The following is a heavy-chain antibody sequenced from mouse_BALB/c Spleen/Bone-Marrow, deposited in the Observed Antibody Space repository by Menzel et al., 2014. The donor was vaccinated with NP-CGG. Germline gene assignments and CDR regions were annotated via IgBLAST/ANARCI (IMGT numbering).Heavy chain of an antibody. CDR2: VTPYNGGT. J-gene: IGHJ2*01. CDR1: GYTFTDYY. Sequence: VQLQQSGPELVKPWASVKMSCKASGYTFTDYYMDWVKQSHGESFEWIGRVTPYNGGTTYNQKFKGKATLTVDKSSSTAYMALNSLTSEDSAVYYCARTGYWGQGTTLTVSS. CDR3: ARTGY. V-gene: IGHV1-19*01.